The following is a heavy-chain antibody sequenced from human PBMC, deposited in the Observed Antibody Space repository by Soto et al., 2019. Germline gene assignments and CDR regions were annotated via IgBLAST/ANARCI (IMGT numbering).Heavy chain of an antibody. CDR3: RRRVYQPLLSDYFDY. Sequence: GESLKISCKGSGYSFANFWIGWVRQMPGKGLEWMGIVHAGEPHTTYSPSFQGQVTISADKSIGTAYLQWRSLRASDTAIYYCRRRVYQPLLSDYFDYWGQGTQVTVSS. CDR2: VHAGEPHT. D-gene: IGHD2-2*01. V-gene: IGHV5-51*01. CDR1: GYSFANFW. J-gene: IGHJ4*02.